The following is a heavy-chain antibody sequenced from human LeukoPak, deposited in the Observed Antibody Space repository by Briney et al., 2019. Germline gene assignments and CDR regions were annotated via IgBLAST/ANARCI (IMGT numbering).Heavy chain of an antibody. CDR3: ARSPGHSSSWTGYFDY. D-gene: IGHD6-13*01. CDR2: IYTSGST. V-gene: IGHV4-61*02. J-gene: IGHJ4*02. CDR1: GGSISSGSYY. Sequence: PSQTLSLTCTVSGGSISSGSYYWSWIRQPAGKGLEWIGRIYTSGSTNYNPSLKSRVTISVDTSKNQFSLKLSSVTAADTAVYYCARSPGHSSSWTGYFDYWGQGTLVTVSS.